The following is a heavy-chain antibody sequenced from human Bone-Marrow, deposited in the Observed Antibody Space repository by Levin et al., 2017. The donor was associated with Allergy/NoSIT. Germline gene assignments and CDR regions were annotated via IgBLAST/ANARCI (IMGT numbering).Heavy chain of an antibody. Sequence: GGSLRLSCAASGFTFSSSAMSWVRQAPGKGLEWVSGISVSGGRTNYADSVKGRFTIDRDISTNTLYLQMNSLRAEDTAVYYCAKDQVSGDYGSGGTFYFYYYMDVWGKGTPVTVSS. V-gene: IGHV3-23*01. J-gene: IGHJ6*03. D-gene: IGHD4-17*01. CDR2: ISVSGGRT. CDR3: AKDQVSGDYGSGGTFYFYYYMDV. CDR1: GFTFSSSA.